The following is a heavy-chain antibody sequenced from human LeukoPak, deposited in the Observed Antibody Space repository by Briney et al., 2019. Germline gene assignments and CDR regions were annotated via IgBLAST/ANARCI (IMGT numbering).Heavy chain of an antibody. D-gene: IGHD5-18*01. CDR1: GYTFTSYG. CDR3: AIIRGYSYGWDPYYFDY. V-gene: IGHV1-18*01. Sequence: ASVKVSCKASGYTFTSYGISWVRQAPGQGLERMGWISAYNGNTNYAQKLQGRVTMTTDTSTSTAYMELRSLRSDDTAVYYCAIIRGYSYGWDPYYFDYWGQGTLVTVSS. J-gene: IGHJ4*02. CDR2: ISAYNGNT.